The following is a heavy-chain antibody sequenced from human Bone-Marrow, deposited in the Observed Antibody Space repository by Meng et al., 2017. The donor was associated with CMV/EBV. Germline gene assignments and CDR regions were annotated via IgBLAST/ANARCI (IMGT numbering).Heavy chain of an antibody. Sequence: GGSLRLSCAASGFTFSSYWMSWVRQAPGKGLEWVANIKQDGSERYYVDSVKGRFTISRDNAKNSLYLQMNSLRAEDTAVYYCAREGDDFWSGYRFDYWGQGTLVTVSS. CDR3: AREGDDFWSGYRFDY. CDR1: GFTFSSYW. D-gene: IGHD3-3*01. V-gene: IGHV3-7*01. J-gene: IGHJ4*02. CDR2: IKQDGSER.